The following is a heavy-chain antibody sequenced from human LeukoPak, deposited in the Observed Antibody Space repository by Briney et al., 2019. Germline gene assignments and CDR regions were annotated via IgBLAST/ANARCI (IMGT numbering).Heavy chain of an antibody. CDR3: VRDTNGVSWFDP. CDR2: INPSGGGT. V-gene: IGHV1-46*01. J-gene: IGHJ5*02. CDR1: GYTFTKYY. Sequence: ASVKVSCKTSGYTFTKYYMHWVRQAPGQGLEWMGIINPSGGGTSYAQKFQGRVTMTRDTSTSTVYMELSSLRSEDTAVYYCVRDTNGVSWFDPWGQGTQVTVSS. D-gene: IGHD2-8*01.